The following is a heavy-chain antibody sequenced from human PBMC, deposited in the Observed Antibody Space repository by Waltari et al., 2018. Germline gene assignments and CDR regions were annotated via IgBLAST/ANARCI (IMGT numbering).Heavy chain of an antibody. Sequence: QVQLQESGPGLVKPSETLSLTCAVSGFSISSGYYWGWIRQPPGRGLEWIGSIYHSGSTYYNPSLKSRATISVDTSKNQFSLKPSSVTAADTAVYYCAREGRSIAPAGTRRKDFTFDYWGQGTLVTVSS. V-gene: IGHV4-38-2*02. CDR1: GFSISSGYY. J-gene: IGHJ4*02. CDR2: IYHSGST. D-gene: IGHD6-13*01. CDR3: AREGRSIAPAGTRRKDFTFDY.